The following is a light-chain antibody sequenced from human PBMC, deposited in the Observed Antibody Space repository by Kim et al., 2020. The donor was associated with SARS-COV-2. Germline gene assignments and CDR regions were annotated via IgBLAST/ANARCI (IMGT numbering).Light chain of an antibody. J-gene: IGLJ2*01. CDR1: SLRSYY. CDR3: NSRDSNDNVV. Sequence: VALGQTVRITCQGESLRSYYATWYRQKPGQAPIVVIYGKNDRPSGIPDRFSGASSGNTASLTITGTQAGDEADYYCNSRDSNDNVVFGGGTQLTVL. CDR2: GKN. V-gene: IGLV3-19*01.